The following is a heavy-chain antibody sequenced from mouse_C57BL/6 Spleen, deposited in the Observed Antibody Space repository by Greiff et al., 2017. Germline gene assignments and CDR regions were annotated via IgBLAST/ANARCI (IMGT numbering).Heavy chain of an antibody. CDR3: ERLDNGYNGRGFDY. Sequence: QVQLQQSGAELVRPGTSVTVSCKASGYAFTNYLIEWVKQRPGQGLEWIGVINPGSGGTNYNEKFKGKATLTADKSSSTAYMQLSSLTSEDSAVYFCERLDNGYNGRGFDYWGQGTTLTVSS. D-gene: IGHD2-2*01. J-gene: IGHJ2*01. V-gene: IGHV1-54*01. CDR2: INPGSGGT. CDR1: GYAFTNYL.